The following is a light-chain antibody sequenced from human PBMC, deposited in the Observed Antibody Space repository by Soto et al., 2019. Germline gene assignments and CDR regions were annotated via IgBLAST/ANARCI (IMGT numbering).Light chain of an antibody. CDR1: QSVSNNY. V-gene: IGKV3-20*01. CDR3: QQYGSSPRT. Sequence: EIVLTQSPGTLSLSPGERATLSCRASQSVSNNYLAWYQQKPGQAPRLLIYAASGRATGIPDRFSGSGSGTDFTLTISGLEPEDFAVYFCQQYGSSPRTFGQGTKVDIK. CDR2: AAS. J-gene: IGKJ1*01.